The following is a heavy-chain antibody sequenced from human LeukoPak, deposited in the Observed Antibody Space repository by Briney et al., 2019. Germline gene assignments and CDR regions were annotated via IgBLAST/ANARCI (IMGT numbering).Heavy chain of an antibody. CDR3: AKDSGQWLVNGMDV. J-gene: IGHJ6*02. CDR2: ISYDGSNK. CDR1: GFTFSSYG. D-gene: IGHD6-19*01. Sequence: GGSLRLSCAASGFTFSSYGMHWVRQAPGKGLEWVAVISYDGSNKYYADSVKGRFTISSDNSKNTLYLQMNSLRAEDTAVYYCAKDSGQWLVNGMDVWGQGTTVTVSS. V-gene: IGHV3-30*18.